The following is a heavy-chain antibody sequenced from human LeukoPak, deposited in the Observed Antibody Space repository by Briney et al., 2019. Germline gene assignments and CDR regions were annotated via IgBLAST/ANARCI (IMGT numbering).Heavy chain of an antibody. CDR3: ASSAYCGGDCYSTDAFDI. Sequence: GASLQISCKGSGYSFTSYWIGWVRQMPGKGLEWMGIIYPGDSDTRYSPSFQGQVTISADKSISTAYLQWSSLKASDTAMYYCASSAYCGGDCYSTDAFDIWGQGTMVTVSS. D-gene: IGHD2-21*02. V-gene: IGHV5-51*01. CDR1: GYSFTSYW. J-gene: IGHJ3*02. CDR2: IYPGDSDT.